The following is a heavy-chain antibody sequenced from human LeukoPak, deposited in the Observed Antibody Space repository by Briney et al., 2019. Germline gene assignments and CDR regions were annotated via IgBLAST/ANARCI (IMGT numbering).Heavy chain of an antibody. V-gene: IGHV1-18*01. CDR2: ISAYNGNT. J-gene: IGHJ3*02. D-gene: IGHD1-7*01. CDR1: GGTFSSYG. CDR3: ARDTLLITGTTGLDAFDI. Sequence: ASVKVSCKASGGTFSSYGISWVRQAPGQGLEWMGWISAYNGNTNYAQKLQGRVTMTTDTSTSTAYMELRSLRSDDTAVYYCARDTLLITGTTGLDAFDIWGQGTMDTVSS.